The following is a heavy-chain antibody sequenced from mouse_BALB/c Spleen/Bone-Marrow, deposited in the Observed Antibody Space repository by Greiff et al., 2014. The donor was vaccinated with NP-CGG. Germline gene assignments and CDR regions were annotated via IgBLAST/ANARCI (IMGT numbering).Heavy chain of an antibody. Sequence: VQLQESGAELVRPGSSVKISCKASGYVFSSYWMIWVRQRPGQGLEWIGQIYPGDGDTNYSGKFKGKATLTADKSSSTAYMQLSSLTSEDSAVYFCARSGYGNNYDYWGQGTTLTVSS. V-gene: IGHV1-80*01. J-gene: IGHJ2*01. D-gene: IGHD1-1*01. CDR3: ARSGYGNNYDY. CDR1: GYVFSSYW. CDR2: IYPGDGDT.